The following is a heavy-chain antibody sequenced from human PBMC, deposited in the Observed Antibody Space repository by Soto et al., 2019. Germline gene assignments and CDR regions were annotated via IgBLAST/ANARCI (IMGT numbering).Heavy chain of an antibody. J-gene: IGHJ3*01. D-gene: IGHD6-19*01. CDR2: ILFDGSKT. Sequence: QVQLVESGGGVVQPGRSLRLSCSASGFTFSRSAMHWVRLAPGKGLEWVAVILFDGSKTFYADSVKGRFTFSRDNSKNTLDLQMNSRSVEESAMYYGARSFRSGWVGAFDLWGQGTMVTVSS. V-gene: IGHV3-30*04. CDR3: ARSFRSGWVGAFDL. CDR1: GFTFSRSA.